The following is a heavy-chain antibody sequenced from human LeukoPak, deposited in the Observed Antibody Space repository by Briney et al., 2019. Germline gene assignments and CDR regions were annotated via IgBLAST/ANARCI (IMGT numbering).Heavy chain of an antibody. V-gene: IGHV3-21*01. J-gene: IGHJ4*02. D-gene: IGHD6-19*01. CDR2: ISSSSSEI. CDR1: GFTFSSYR. CDR3: ARDRYSSGCFDY. Sequence: PGGSLRLSCAASGFTFSSYRMNWVRQAPGKGLEWVSSISSSSSEIYYADSVKGRFTISRDNAKNSLYLQMNSLRAEDTAVYYCARDRYSSGCFDYWGQGTLVTVSS.